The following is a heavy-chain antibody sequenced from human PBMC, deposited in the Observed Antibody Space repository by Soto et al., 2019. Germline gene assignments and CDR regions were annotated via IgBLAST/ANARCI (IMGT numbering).Heavy chain of an antibody. CDR2: IYYTGAT. D-gene: IGHD6-25*01. CDR3: ARVFSSGSGWMYYFDF. CDR1: SGSISSGNW. V-gene: IGHV4-4*02. Sequence: QVQLQESGPGLVESSGTLSLTCEVSSGSISSGNWWSWVRQPPGKGLEWIGEIYYTGATTYNPSLKSRVTMTIDKSKDQFSLNLRSATAADTAVYYCARVFSSGSGWMYYFDFWGQGILVSVS. J-gene: IGHJ4*02.